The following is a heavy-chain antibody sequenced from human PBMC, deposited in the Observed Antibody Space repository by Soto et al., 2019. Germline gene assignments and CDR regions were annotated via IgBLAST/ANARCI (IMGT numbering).Heavy chain of an antibody. D-gene: IGHD3-22*01. V-gene: IGHV3-23*01. CDR3: AKGNSYYYDSSGYFMEGEAFDI. J-gene: IGHJ3*02. CDR1: GFTFINYA. CDR2: ISGSGGST. Sequence: EVQLLESGGGLVQPGGSLRLSCAASGFTFINYAMSWVRQAPGKGLEWVSAISGSGGSTYYADSVKGRFTISRDNSKNTLYLQMNSLRAEDTAVYYCAKGNSYYYDSSGYFMEGEAFDIWGQGTMVTVSS.